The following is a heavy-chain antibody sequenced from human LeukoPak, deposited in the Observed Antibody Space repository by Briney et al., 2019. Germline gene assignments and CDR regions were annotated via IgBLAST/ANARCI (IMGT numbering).Heavy chain of an antibody. Sequence: PGGSLRLSCAASGFTFSSYGMHWVRQAPGKGLEWVANIKQDGSEKYYVDSVKGRFTISRDNAKNSLYLQMNSLRAEDTAVYYCAREYYYVPFDPWGQGTLVTVSS. CDR1: GFTFSSYG. V-gene: IGHV3-7*01. J-gene: IGHJ5*02. CDR3: AREYYYVPFDP. D-gene: IGHD3-10*02. CDR2: IKQDGSEK.